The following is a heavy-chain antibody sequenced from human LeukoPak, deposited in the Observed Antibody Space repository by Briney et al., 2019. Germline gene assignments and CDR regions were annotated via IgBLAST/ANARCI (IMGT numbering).Heavy chain of an antibody. CDR2: INPNSGGT. J-gene: IGHJ4*02. CDR3: ARNGYSSSYYFDY. CDR1: GYTFTSYD. V-gene: IGHV1-2*02. Sequence: ASVKVSCKASGYTFTSYDINWVRQAPGQGLEWMGWINPNSGGTNYAQKFQGRVTMTRDTSISTAYMELSRLRSDDTAVYYCARNGYSSSYYFDYWGQGTLVTVSS. D-gene: IGHD6-6*01.